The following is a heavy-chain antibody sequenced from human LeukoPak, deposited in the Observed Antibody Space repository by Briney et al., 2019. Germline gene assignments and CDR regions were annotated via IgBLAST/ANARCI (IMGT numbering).Heavy chain of an antibody. J-gene: IGHJ4*02. CDR2: ISSSGSTI. V-gene: IGHV3-48*03. CDR3: ARVAAGLDY. D-gene: IGHD6-13*01. CDR1: GFSFSSYD. Sequence: GGSLGLSCAASGFSFSSYDMNWVRQAPGKGLEWISYISSSGSTIYYAESVKGRFTISRDNAKNSLYLQMNSLRAEVTAVYYCARVAAGLDYWGQGTLVTVSA.